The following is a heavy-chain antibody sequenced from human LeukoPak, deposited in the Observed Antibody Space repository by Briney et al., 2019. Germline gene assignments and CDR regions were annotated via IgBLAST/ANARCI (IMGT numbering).Heavy chain of an antibody. J-gene: IGHJ4*02. V-gene: IGHV4-39*01. Sequence: PSETLSLTCTVSGGSISSSSYYWGWIRQPPGKGLEWIGSIYYSGSTYYNPSLKSRVTMSVDTSKNQFSLKMSSVTAADTALYYCARQYRDSSGYVYFDLWGQGTLVTVSS. CDR1: GGSISSSSYY. CDR2: IYYSGST. D-gene: IGHD3-22*01. CDR3: ARQYRDSSGYVYFDL.